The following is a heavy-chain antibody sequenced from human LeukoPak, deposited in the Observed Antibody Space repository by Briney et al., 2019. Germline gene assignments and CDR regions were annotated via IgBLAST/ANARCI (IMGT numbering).Heavy chain of an antibody. J-gene: IGHJ6*03. D-gene: IGHD4-17*01. Sequence: ASVKVSCKASGYTFTSYDINWVRQATGQGLEWMGWMNPNSGNTGYAQKFQGRVTITRSTSISTAYMELSSLRSEDTAVYYCARAEGDYIHYYYYYYMDVWGKGTMVTVSS. V-gene: IGHV1-8*03. CDR3: ARAEGDYIHYYYYYYMDV. CDR2: MNPNSGNT. CDR1: GYTFTSYD.